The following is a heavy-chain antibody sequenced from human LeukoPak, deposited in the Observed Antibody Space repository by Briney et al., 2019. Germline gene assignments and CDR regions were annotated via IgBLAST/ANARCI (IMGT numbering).Heavy chain of an antibody. CDR1: GFTFSNYW. V-gene: IGHV3-74*01. CDR2: IDNGGSDT. CDR3: ARVYYGSGSYFDY. D-gene: IGHD3-10*01. Sequence: PGGSLRLSCAASGFTFSNYWIHWVRQAPGKGLVWVSRIDNGGSDTRHADSVKGRFTISRDNAKNTLYLQMNSLRAEDTAVYYCARVYYGSGSYFDYWGQGTLVTVSS. J-gene: IGHJ4*02.